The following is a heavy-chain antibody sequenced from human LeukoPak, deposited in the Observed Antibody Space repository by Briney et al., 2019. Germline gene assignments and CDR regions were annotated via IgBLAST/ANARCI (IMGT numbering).Heavy chain of an antibody. D-gene: IGHD3-10*01. V-gene: IGHV3-30*18. J-gene: IGHJ4*02. Sequence: SLRLSCAASGFTFSSYGMHWVRQAPGKGLEWVAVISHDGSDSHYADSVKGRFTISRDNSKNTVYLQMSSLRPEDTAVYFCAKELYFGSGSYPDYWGQGTLVRVSS. CDR2: ISHDGSDS. CDR3: AKELYFGSGSYPDY. CDR1: GFTFSSYG.